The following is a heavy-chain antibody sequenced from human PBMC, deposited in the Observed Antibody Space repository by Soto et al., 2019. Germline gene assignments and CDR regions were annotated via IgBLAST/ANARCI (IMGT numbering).Heavy chain of an antibody. V-gene: IGHV2-5*02. Sequence: QITLKESGPTLVKPTQTLTLTCTFSGFSLTTSGVGVGWIRQPPGKALECLALIYWDDDKRYSPSLRSRLTITKDTSKSQVVLTMTNMDTVDTATYYCAHRRHITGVWDYGDFDYWGQGTLVTVSS. D-gene: IGHD1-20*01. CDR2: IYWDDDK. CDR3: AHRRHITGVWDYGDFDY. CDR1: GFSLTTSGVG. J-gene: IGHJ4*02.